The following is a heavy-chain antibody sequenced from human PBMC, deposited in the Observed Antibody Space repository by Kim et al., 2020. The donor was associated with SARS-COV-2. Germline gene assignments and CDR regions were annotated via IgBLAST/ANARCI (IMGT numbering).Heavy chain of an antibody. D-gene: IGHD3-10*01. CDR2: ST. V-gene: IGHV3-64*01. J-gene: IGHJ3*02. Sequence: STYYANSVKGRVAISRDNAKMPLYLQMGGLRAEDMAVYCGARVRGGAFDIWGQGAMVTVSS. CDR3: ARVRGGAFDI.